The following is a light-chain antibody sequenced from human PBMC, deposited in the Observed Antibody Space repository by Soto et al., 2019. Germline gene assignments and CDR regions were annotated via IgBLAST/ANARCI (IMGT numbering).Light chain of an antibody. CDR2: DVS. V-gene: IGKV1-5*01. J-gene: IGKJ1*01. CDR3: QQYNSYSPT. CDR1: QSVSNW. Sequence: DIQMTQSPSTLSASVGERVTITCRASQSVSNWLAWYQQKPGKAPKVLIYDVSSLDRGVPSRFSGSGSGTEFTLTISSLQPDDFATYYCQQYNSYSPTFGQGTKVDIK.